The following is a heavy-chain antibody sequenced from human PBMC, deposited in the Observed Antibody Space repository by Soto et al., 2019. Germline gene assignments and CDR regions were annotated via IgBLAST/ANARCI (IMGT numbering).Heavy chain of an antibody. CDR3: AREQSQYSSSWYRNAFDI. J-gene: IGHJ3*02. V-gene: IGHV1-2*04. CDR2: INPNSGGT. Sequence: ASVKVSCKASGYTFTGYYMHWVRQAPGQGLEWMGWINPNSGGTNYAQKFQGWVTMTRDTSISTAHMELSRLRSDDTAVYYCAREQSQYSSSWYRNAFDIWGQGTMVTVSS. CDR1: GYTFTGYY. D-gene: IGHD6-13*01.